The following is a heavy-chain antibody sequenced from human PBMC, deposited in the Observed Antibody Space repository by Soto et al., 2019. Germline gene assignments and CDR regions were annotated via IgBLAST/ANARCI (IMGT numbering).Heavy chain of an antibody. V-gene: IGHV4-31*03. CDR1: GGSISSGGYY. CDR3: ARTTVTATYYYYGMDV. D-gene: IGHD4-17*01. Sequence: QVQLQESGPGLVKPSQTLSLTCTVSGGSISSGGYYWSWIRQHPGKGLEWIGYIYYSGSTYYNPSLKSRVTISVDTSKTQFSLKLSSVTAADTAVYYCARTTVTATYYYYGMDVWGQGTTVTVSS. CDR2: IYYSGST. J-gene: IGHJ6*02.